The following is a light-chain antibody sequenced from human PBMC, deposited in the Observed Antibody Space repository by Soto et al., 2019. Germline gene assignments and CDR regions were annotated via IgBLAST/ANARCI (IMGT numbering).Light chain of an antibody. V-gene: IGKV3-15*01. CDR3: QEDNYWHPVT. CDR1: QRVSSK. Sequence: IVMTQSPATLSMSPGERATLSCRTSQRVSSKLAGYQQKPGQAPRLLIYDASTRTTGIPARFSGSGSGTEFTLTISSLQSKDFAVYYCQEDNYWHPVTCGGGTKVDIK. CDR2: DAS. J-gene: IGKJ4*02.